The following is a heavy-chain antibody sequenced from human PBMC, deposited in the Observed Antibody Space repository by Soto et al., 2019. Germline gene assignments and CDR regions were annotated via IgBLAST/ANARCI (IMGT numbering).Heavy chain of an antibody. V-gene: IGHV3-74*01. CDR3: AKIEVGSAARLSHYYYYAMDV. D-gene: IGHD6-6*01. CDR1: GFTFNKYW. CDR2: ITDDGRNT. J-gene: IGHJ6*02. Sequence: PGGSLRLSCVASGFTFNKYWMHWVRQAPGKGLVWVSRITDDGRNTLYADSVRGRFTISSDNAKNTLYLQMTSLTVEATGVYFCAKIEVGSAARLSHYYYYAMDVWGQGTTATVSS.